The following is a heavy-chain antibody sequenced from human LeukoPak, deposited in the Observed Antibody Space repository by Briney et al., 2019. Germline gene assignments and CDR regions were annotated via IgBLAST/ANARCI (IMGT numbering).Heavy chain of an antibody. Sequence: PGGSLRLSCVASGFTFSRFEMNWVRQAPGKGLEWVSYISGSGSSIYYADSVKGRFTISRDNAKNSLYLQMNSLRGEDTAVYYCARDMGYCSSSNCYTYYLDYWGQGTLVTVPS. V-gene: IGHV3-48*03. CDR1: GFTFSRFE. CDR2: ISGSGSSI. D-gene: IGHD2-2*01. CDR3: ARDMGYCSSSNCYTYYLDY. J-gene: IGHJ4*02.